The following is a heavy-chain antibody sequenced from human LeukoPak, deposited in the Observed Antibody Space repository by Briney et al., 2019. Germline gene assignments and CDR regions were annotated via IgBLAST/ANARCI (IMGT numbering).Heavy chain of an antibody. V-gene: IGHV3-21*01. CDR2: ISGSGIYT. Sequence: GGSLRLSCAASAFTFSDYSMDWVRQAPGKGLEWVSSISGSGIYTYYADSVKGRFTISRDNAKNSLYLQMNILRADDTAVYYCARRGGSSSMDYYYHYMDVWGKGTTVTVSS. J-gene: IGHJ6*03. CDR1: AFTFSDYS. CDR3: ARRGGSSSMDYYYHYMDV. D-gene: IGHD6-6*01.